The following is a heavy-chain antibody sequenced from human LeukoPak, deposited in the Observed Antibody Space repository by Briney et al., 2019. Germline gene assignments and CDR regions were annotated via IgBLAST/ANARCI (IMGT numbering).Heavy chain of an antibody. CDR2: IIPILGIA. V-gene: IGHV1-69*04. CDR3: ARDEQYCGGDCYFWFDP. CDR1: GGTFSSYT. Sequence: SVKVSCKASGGTFSSYTISWVRQAPGQGLEWMGRIIPILGIANYAQKFQGRVTITADKSTSTVYMELSSLRSEDTAVYYCARDEQYCGGDCYFWFDPWGQGTLVTVSS. J-gene: IGHJ5*02. D-gene: IGHD2-21*02.